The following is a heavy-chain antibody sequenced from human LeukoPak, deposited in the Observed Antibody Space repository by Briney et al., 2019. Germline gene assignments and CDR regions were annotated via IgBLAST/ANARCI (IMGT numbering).Heavy chain of an antibody. CDR3: ARYYDSDHFDY. V-gene: IGHV4-61*08. CDR1: GGSISSGDYY. CDR2: IYYSGST. J-gene: IGHJ4*02. Sequence: SETLSLTCTVSGGSISSGDYYWSWIRQPPGKGLEWIGYIYYSGSTNYNPSLKSRVTISVDTSKNQFSLKLSSVTAADTAVYYCARYYDSDHFDYWGQGTLVTVSS. D-gene: IGHD3-22*01.